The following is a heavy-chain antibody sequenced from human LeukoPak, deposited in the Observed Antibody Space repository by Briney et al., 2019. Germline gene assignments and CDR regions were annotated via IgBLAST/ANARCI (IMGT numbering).Heavy chain of an antibody. J-gene: IGHJ4*02. D-gene: IGHD3-22*01. Sequence: GESLEISCEGSGYRVSSYWSGWVRPMPGKGLGWMGIIYPGDSDTRYSPSFQGQVTISADKSSSTAYLQWSRLKAADAALYYCARPRTNDSSAYYHYWGQGTLVTVSS. V-gene: IGHV5-51*01. CDR3: ARPRTNDSSAYYHY. CDR1: GYRVSSYW. CDR2: IYPGDSDT.